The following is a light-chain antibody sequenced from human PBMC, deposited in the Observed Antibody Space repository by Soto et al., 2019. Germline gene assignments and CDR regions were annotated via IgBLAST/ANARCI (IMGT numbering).Light chain of an antibody. J-gene: IGKJ4*02. CDR3: QQANSFPLT. V-gene: IGKV1-12*01. CDR2: DAS. Sequence: DIQMTQSPSSVSASVGDRVTITCLSSHVISSWLAWYQQKPEKAPKLVIYDASSLQSGVPSRFSGSGSGTDFTLTISSLQPEDFATYYCQQANSFPLTFGGGIKVDI. CDR1: HVISSW.